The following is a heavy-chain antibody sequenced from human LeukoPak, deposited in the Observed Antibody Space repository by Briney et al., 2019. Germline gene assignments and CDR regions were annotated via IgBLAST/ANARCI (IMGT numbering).Heavy chain of an antibody. CDR3: ARDYSGVDY. Sequence: QPGGSLRLSCAASGFTFSSYAIHWVRQAPGKGLEWVAVISSDGSTKYYADSVKGRFTISRDNSKNTLYLQMNSLKAEDTAVYYCARDYSGVDYWGQGTLVTVSS. D-gene: IGHD5-12*01. CDR1: GFTFSSYA. J-gene: IGHJ4*02. CDR2: ISSDGSTK. V-gene: IGHV3-30-3*01.